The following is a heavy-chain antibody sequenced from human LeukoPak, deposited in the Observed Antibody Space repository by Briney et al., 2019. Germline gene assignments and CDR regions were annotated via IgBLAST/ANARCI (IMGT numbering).Heavy chain of an antibody. J-gene: IGHJ4*02. Sequence: PSETLSLTCAVYGGSFSGDYWSWIRQPPRKGLEWSGEINHSGSTNYNPSRKSRVTISVDTSKNQFSLKLSSVTAADTVVYYCARVTGYTIAAYSDSWGPGTLLTVSS. V-gene: IGHV4-34*01. CDR2: INHSGST. CDR1: GGSFSGDY. CDR3: ARVTGYTIAAYSDS. D-gene: IGHD3-9*01.